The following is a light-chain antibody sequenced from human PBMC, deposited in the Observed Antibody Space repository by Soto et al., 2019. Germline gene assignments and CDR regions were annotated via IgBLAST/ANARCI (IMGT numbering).Light chain of an antibody. CDR2: DTF. CDR1: QTVSSSY. J-gene: IGKJ2*01. V-gene: IGKV3-20*01. Sequence: EIVLTQSPGTLSLSPGERVTLSCRASQTVSSSYFGWFQQRPGQAPRLLSYDTFYRATGIPDRFSASGSVPDFTLTISRLEPEDFAVYYCHQYSGPPYTVGQGTKLEI. CDR3: HQYSGPPYT.